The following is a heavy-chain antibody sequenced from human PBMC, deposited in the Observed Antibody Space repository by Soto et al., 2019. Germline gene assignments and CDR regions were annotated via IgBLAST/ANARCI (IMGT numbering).Heavy chain of an antibody. CDR1: GFSLSTSGVS. CDR3: AHRRAQQLLARSYYFDF. J-gene: IGHJ4*02. V-gene: IGHV2-5*02. D-gene: IGHD6-13*01. CDR2: IYWDDEK. Sequence: QITLKESGPTLVKPTQTLTLTCTFSGFSLSTSGVSVGWIRQPPGKALEWLALIYWDDEKRYSPSLMSRLTIAKDNSLNPXVLTMTNMDPLDTATYYCAHRRAQQLLARSYYFDFWGQGTLVTVSS.